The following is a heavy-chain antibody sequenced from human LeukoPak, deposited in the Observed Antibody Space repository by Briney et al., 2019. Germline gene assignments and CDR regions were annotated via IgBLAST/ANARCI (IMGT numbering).Heavy chain of an antibody. CDR3: ARDADV. J-gene: IGHJ6*04. CDR1: GGSISSGSYY. V-gene: IGHV4-61*02. CDR2: IYTSGST. Sequence: SETLSLTCTVSGGSISSGSYYWSWIRQPAGKGLEWIGRIYTSGSTNYNPSLKSRVTMSVDTSKNQFSLKLSSVTAADTAVYYCARDADVWGKGTTVTVSS.